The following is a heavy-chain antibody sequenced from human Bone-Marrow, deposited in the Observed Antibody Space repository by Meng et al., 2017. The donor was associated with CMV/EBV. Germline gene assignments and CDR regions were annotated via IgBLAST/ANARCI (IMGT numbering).Heavy chain of an antibody. D-gene: IGHD2-8*01. J-gene: IGHJ4*02. CDR3: ARDSGRMNY. V-gene: IGHV4-34*01. CDR1: GGTFSDYY. CDR2: ITHRGST. Sequence: SETLSLTCAVYGGTFSDYYWSWIRQPPGKGLEWIGEITHRGSTNYNPSLKGRVTISADTSKNQFSLQLSSVTAADTAVYYCARDSGRMNYWGQGTLVTVSS.